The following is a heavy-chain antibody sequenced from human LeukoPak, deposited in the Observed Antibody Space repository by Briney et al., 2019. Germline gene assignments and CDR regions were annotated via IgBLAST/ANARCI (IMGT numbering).Heavy chain of an antibody. D-gene: IGHD2-21*01. CDR1: GGTFSSYA. Sequence: ASVKVSCKASGGTFSSYAISWVRQAPGQGLEWMGGTIAIFGTANYAQKFQGRVTITTDESTSTAYMELSSLRSEDTAVYYCARDASGGDTFGYYYYMDVWGKGTTVTVSS. CDR3: ARDASGGDTFGYYYYMDV. CDR2: TIAIFGTA. V-gene: IGHV1-69*05. J-gene: IGHJ6*03.